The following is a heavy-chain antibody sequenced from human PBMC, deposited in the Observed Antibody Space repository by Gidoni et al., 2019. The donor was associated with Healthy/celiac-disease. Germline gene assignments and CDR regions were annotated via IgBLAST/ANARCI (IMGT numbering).Heavy chain of an antibody. D-gene: IGHD3-22*01. V-gene: IGHV4-39*01. Sequence: QQQLQASAPGLVKPSETRSTTCTVSGGSISSSSYYLGWIRQPPGKGLEWIGCIYSSGGTYYNPSLKSRVTISVDTSKNQFSLKLSSVTAADTAVYYCARLRYYYDSSVYFRGGHYFDYWGQGTLVTVSS. CDR1: GGSISSSSYY. CDR2: IYSSGGT. CDR3: ARLRYYYDSSVYFRGGHYFDY. J-gene: IGHJ4*02.